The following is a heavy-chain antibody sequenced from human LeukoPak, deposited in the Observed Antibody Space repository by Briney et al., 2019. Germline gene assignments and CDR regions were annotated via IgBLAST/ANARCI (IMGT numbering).Heavy chain of an antibody. CDR2: IYYSGST. J-gene: IGHJ3*02. CDR1: GGSISSYY. V-gene: IGHV4-59*01. D-gene: IGHD6-13*01. CDR3: ARETTYSSSWYDTDAFEI. Sequence: SEALSLTCTVSGGSISSYYWSWIRQPPGKGLEWIGYIYYSGSTNYNPSLKSRVTISVDTSKNQFSLKLSSVTAADTAVYYCARETTYSSSWYDTDAFEIWGQGTMVTVSS.